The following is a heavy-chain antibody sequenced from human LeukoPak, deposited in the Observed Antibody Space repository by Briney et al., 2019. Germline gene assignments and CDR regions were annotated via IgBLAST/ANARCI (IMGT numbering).Heavy chain of an antibody. V-gene: IGHV3-23*01. Sequence: PGRSLRLSCAASGFTFSSYGMSWVRQAPGKGLEWVSAISGSGGSTYYADSVKGRFTISRDNSKNTLYLQMNSLRAEDTAVYYCAKDRRYDILTGYDLGHNAFDIWGQGTMVTVSS. J-gene: IGHJ3*02. CDR1: GFTFSSYG. D-gene: IGHD3-9*01. CDR2: ISGSGGST. CDR3: AKDRRYDILTGYDLGHNAFDI.